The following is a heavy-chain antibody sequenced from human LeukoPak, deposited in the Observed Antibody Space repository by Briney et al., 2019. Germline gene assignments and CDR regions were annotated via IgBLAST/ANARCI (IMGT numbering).Heavy chain of an antibody. CDR3: ARVDYDSSGYYAWYFDL. J-gene: IGHJ2*01. CDR1: GGSISSYY. CDR2: IDYSGST. D-gene: IGHD3-22*01. V-gene: IGHV4-59*01. Sequence: SETLSLTCTVSGGSISSYYWSWIRQPPGKGLEWIWYIDYSGSTNYNPSLKSRVTISVDTSKNQFSLKLSSVTAADTAVYYCARVDYDSSGYYAWYFDLWGRGTLVTVSS.